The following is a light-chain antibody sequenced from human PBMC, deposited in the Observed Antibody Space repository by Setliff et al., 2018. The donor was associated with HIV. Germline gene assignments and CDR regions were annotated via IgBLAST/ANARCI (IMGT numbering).Light chain of an antibody. Sequence: QSVLTQPPSVSAAPRQKVTISCFGSTSNIENNYVSWYQQFPGTAPKLLIYDNNKRPSGIPDRFSGSKSGTSATLGITGLQTGDEADYYCGTWDSSLSAVVFGGGTKVTVL. V-gene: IGLV1-51*01. CDR2: DNN. CDR1: TSNIENNY. CDR3: GTWDSSLSAVV. J-gene: IGLJ2*01.